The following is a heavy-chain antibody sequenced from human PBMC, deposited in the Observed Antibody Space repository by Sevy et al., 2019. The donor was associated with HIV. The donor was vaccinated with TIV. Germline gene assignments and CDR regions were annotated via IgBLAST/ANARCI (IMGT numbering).Heavy chain of an antibody. J-gene: IGHJ4*02. Sequence: ASVTVSCKVSGYTLTELSMHWVRQAPGKGLEWMGTFDPEDDEKIYAQKFQGRVTMTEDTSTDIAYMELSRLRSEDTAVYYCATTKDYYDTSGYPFDSWGQGTLVTVSS. CDR1: GYTLTELS. CDR3: ATTKDYYDTSGYPFDS. V-gene: IGHV1-24*01. D-gene: IGHD3-22*01. CDR2: FDPEDDEK.